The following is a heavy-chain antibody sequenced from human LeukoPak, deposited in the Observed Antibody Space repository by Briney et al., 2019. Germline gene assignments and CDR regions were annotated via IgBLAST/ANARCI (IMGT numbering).Heavy chain of an antibody. CDR2: ISSSSSFI. V-gene: IGHV3-21*01. Sequence: GGSLRLSCAASGFTFSSYNMNWVRQAPGKGLEWVSSISSSSSFIYYADSVKGRFTISRDNAKNSLYLQMNSLRAEDTAVYYCARDLHYYVAMDVWGQGTTVTVSS. CDR3: ARDLHYYVAMDV. J-gene: IGHJ6*02. D-gene: IGHD3-10*02. CDR1: GFTFSSYN.